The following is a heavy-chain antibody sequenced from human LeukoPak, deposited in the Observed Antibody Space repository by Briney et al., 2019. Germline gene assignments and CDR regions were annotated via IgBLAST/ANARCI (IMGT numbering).Heavy chain of an antibody. V-gene: IGHV4-34*01. CDR1: GGSFSDYY. D-gene: IGHD3-22*01. Sequence: PSETLSLTCAVYGGSFSDYYWNWIRQPPGKGLEWIGEISHSGSTNYNPSLKSRVTISIDASKKQFSLKLRSVTAADTAVYYCARASYSYDINGWVPFDYWGQGTLVTVSS. CDR3: ARASYSYDINGWVPFDY. J-gene: IGHJ4*02. CDR2: ISHSGST.